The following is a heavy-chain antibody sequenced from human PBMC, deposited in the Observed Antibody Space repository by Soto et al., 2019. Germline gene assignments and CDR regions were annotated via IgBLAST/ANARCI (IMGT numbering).Heavy chain of an antibody. J-gene: IGHJ6*02. CDR3: ARVPVAGKGSYYYYGMDV. Sequence: ASVKVSCKASGGTFSSYAISWVRQAPGQGLEWMGGIIPIFGTANYAQKFQGRVTITADESTSTAYMELSSLRSEDTAVYYCARVPVAGKGSYYYYGMDVWGQGTTVTVSS. D-gene: IGHD6-19*01. CDR1: GGTFSSYA. CDR2: IIPIFGTA. V-gene: IGHV1-69*13.